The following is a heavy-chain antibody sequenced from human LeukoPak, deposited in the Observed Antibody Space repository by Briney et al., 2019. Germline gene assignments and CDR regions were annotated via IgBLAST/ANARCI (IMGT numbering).Heavy chain of an antibody. V-gene: IGHV1-18*01. CDR3: ARWVDYYDSSGTFDY. CDR1: GYTFTSYG. CDR2: ISAYNGNT. J-gene: IGHJ4*02. D-gene: IGHD3-22*01. Sequence: GASVKVSCKASGYTFTSYGISWVRQAPGQGLEWMGWISAYNGNTNYAQKLQGRVTMTTDTSTSTAYMELRSLRSDDTAVYYCARWVDYYDSSGTFDYWGQGTLVTVSS.